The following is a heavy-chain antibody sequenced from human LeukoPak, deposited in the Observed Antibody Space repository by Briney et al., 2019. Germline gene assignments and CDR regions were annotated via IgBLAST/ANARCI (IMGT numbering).Heavy chain of an antibody. CDR1: GDSVSNNNAA. CDR3: ARGNSGVAVARFDY. CDR2: TYYRSKWYS. J-gene: IGHJ4*02. Sequence: SQTLSLTCVISGDSVSNNNAAWSWIRQSPSRGLEWLGRTYYRSKWYSDYAASVQGRITVNPDTSKNQFSLQLNSVTLEDTAVYYCARGNSGVAVARFDYWGQGTLVTVSS. D-gene: IGHD6-19*01. V-gene: IGHV6-1*01.